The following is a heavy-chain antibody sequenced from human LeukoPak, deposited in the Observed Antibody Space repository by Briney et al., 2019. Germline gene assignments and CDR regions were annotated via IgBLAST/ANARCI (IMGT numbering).Heavy chain of an antibody. CDR3: ARRVDYGSGNKTVGWFDP. Sequence: SETLSLTCTVSGGSISSSNWWSWVRQYPGKGLEWIGEIYHSGTTNYNPSLKSRVTISVDKSKNQFSLKVSSVTAADTAVYYCARRVDYGSGNKTVGWFDPWGQGTLVTVSS. CDR2: IYHSGTT. V-gene: IGHV4-4*02. CDR1: GGSISSSNW. J-gene: IGHJ5*02. D-gene: IGHD3-10*01.